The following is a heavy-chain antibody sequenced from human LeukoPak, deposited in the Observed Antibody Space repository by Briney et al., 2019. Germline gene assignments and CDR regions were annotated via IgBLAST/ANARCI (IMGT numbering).Heavy chain of an antibody. CDR1: GFTFSQYW. V-gene: IGHV3-7*01. CDR2: IKPDGTER. D-gene: IGHD5-18*01. J-gene: IGHJ4*02. Sequence: GGSLRLSCAASGFTFSQYWMTWVRQAPGEGLEWVANIKPDGTERYYVDSLKGRFTISRDNDKNSLYLQMNSLSADDTAVYYCTRGMTAMIRGDYFDYWGQGTPVTVSS. CDR3: TRGMTAMIRGDYFDY.